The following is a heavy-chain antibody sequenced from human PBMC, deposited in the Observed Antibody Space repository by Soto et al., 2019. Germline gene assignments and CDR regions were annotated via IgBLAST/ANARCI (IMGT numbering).Heavy chain of an antibody. J-gene: IGHJ1*01. D-gene: IGHD5-12*01. CDR1: GYTFTTYG. V-gene: IGHV1-18*01. Sequence: QVQLVQSGAEVKEPGASVKVSCKASGYTFTTYGISWVRQAPGQGLEWMGWMSAYNGNTNFAQKYQGRVTMTRDTSKRTGYKELGRLRSDDTGVYYCTRESEFSSGSNAFHHWGQGTLVTVSS. CDR2: MSAYNGNT. CDR3: TRESEFSSGSNAFHH.